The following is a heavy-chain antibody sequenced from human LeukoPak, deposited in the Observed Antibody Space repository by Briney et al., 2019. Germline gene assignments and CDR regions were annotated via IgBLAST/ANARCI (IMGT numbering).Heavy chain of an antibody. J-gene: IGHJ6*02. CDR3: ARDSGPGRXYYGMDV. Sequence: GGSLRLSCAASGFTVSSNYMSWVRQAPGKGLEWVSVIYSGGSTYYADSVKGRFTISRDNSKNTLYLQMNSLRAEDTAVYYCARDSGPGRXYYGMDVWGQGTTVTVSS. D-gene: IGHD1-26*01. CDR1: GFTVSSNY. V-gene: IGHV3-66*01. CDR2: IYSGGST.